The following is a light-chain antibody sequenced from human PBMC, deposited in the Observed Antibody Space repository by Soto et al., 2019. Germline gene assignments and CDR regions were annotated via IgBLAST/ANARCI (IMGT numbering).Light chain of an antibody. J-gene: IGKJ2*01. CDR1: QDISNY. CDR3: QQYDNLLVYT. CDR2: DAS. V-gene: IGKV1-33*01. Sequence: DIQMTQSPSSLSASVGDRVTITCQASQDISNYLNWYQQKPGKAPKLLIYDASNLETGVPSRFSGSGSGTDFTFTISRLQPEDIATYYCQQYDNLLVYTFGQGTKLEIK.